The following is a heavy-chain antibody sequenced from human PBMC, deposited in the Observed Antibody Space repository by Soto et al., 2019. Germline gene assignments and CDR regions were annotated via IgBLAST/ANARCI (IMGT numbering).Heavy chain of an antibody. J-gene: IGHJ4*02. CDR3: VLLGVFDQ. CDR2: SNSNSGNS. Sequence: XTVKVACEASGYPLTSYNIDWVRQAPGQGLEWVAGSNSNSGNSDHAQKFQGRLTVTRDTSISTAYMELSSLRSDDTAVYYCVLLGVFDQWGPRTLVTVSS. D-gene: IGHD3-3*01. V-gene: IGHV1-8*01. CDR1: GYPLTSYN.